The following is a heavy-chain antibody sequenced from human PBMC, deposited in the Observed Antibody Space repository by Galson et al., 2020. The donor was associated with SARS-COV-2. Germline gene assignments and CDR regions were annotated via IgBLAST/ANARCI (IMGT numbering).Heavy chain of an antibody. D-gene: IGHD3-3*01. CDR1: GFSLSTSGVG. Sequence: SGPTLVKPTQTLTLTCTFSGFSLSTSGVGVGWIRQPPGKALEWLALIYWNDDKRYSPSLKSRLTITKDTSKNQVVLTMTNMDPVDTATYYCAHRLYDFWSGYYYFDYWGQGTLVTVSS. CDR2: IYWNDDK. V-gene: IGHV2-5*01. CDR3: AHRLYDFWSGYYYFDY. J-gene: IGHJ4*02.